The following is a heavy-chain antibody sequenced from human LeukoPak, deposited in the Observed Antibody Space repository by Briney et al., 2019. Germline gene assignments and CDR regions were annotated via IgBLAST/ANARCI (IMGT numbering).Heavy chain of an antibody. J-gene: IGHJ4*02. V-gene: IGHV3-11*03. CDR3: ARFGSGSHEVLDY. CDR1: GFTFSDYY. CDR2: ISPGSSFT. D-gene: IGHD3-10*01. Sequence: AGSRRLSCAASGFTFSDYYLSWIRQPPGKGLEWVSYISPGSSFTNYADSVKDRFTISRDNAKNSVYLQMNSLRAADTAVYYCARFGSGSHEVLDYWGQGTLVTVSS.